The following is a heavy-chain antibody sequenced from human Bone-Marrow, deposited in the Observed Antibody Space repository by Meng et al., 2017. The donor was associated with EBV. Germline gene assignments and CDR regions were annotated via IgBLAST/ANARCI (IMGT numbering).Heavy chain of an antibody. J-gene: IGHJ4*02. V-gene: IGHV3-74*01. CDR1: EFTFTSYW. CDR3: VRARTGTTRAPGDY. D-gene: IGHD1-7*01. CDR2: INSDGSST. Sequence: EVQLVESGGGLVQPGGSLIRSCAASEFTFTSYWMHWVRQAPGKGLVWVSRINSDGSSTSYADSVKGRFTISRDNAKNTLYLQMNSLRAEDTAVYYCVRARTGTTRAPGDYWGQGTLVTVSS.